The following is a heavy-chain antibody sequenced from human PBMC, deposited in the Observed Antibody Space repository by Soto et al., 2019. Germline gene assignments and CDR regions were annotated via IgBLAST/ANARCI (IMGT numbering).Heavy chain of an antibody. D-gene: IGHD1-1*01. CDR1: GGSFSGYY. J-gene: IGHJ3*02. CDR3: AVSGTTGTNGDDAFDI. CDR2: INHGGST. V-gene: IGHV4-34*01. Sequence: SETLSLTCAVYGGSFSGYYWSWIRQPPGKGLEWIGEINHGGSTNYNPSLKSRVTISVDTSKNQFSLKLSSVTAADTAVYYCAVSGTTGTNGDDAFDIWGQGTMVTVSS.